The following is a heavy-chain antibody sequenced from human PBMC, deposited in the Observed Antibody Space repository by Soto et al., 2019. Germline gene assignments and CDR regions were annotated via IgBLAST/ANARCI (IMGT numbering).Heavy chain of an antibody. CDR1: GFTFDDYA. J-gene: IGHJ3*02. D-gene: IGHD6-13*01. CDR2: ISWDGGST. V-gene: IGHV3-43D*03. CDR3: AKDIAAAGNDAFDI. Sequence: GGSLRLSCAASGFTFDDYAMHWVRQAPGKGLEWVSLISWDGGSTYYADSGKGRFTITRDNSKNSLYLQMNSLRAEDTALYYCAKDIAAAGNDAFDIWGQGTMVTVSS.